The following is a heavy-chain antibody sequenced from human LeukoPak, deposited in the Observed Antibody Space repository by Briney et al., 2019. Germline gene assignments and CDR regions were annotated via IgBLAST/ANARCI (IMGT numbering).Heavy chain of an antibody. CDR2: INPNSGGT. D-gene: IGHD5-12*01. CDR1: GYTFTGYY. Sequence: ASVKVSCKASGYTFTGYYMHWVRQAPGQGLEWMGWINPNSGGTNYAQKFQGRVTMTRDTSISTAYMELSSLRSEDTAVYYCARAAVDPYNWFDPWGQGTLVTVSS. CDR3: ARAAVDPYNWFDP. J-gene: IGHJ5*02. V-gene: IGHV1-2*02.